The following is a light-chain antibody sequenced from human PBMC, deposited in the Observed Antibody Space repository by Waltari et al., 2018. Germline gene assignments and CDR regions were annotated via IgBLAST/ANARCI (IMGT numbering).Light chain of an antibody. CDR2: SNN. Sequence: QSVLTQPPSASGTPGQRVTISCSGSSSNIGSNTVNWYQLLPGTAPKLLIYSNNQRPSGVPDRFSGSKSGTSASLAISGLQSEDEADYCCAAWDDSLNGPVFGGGTKLTAL. V-gene: IGLV1-44*01. J-gene: IGLJ3*02. CDR1: SSNIGSNT. CDR3: AAWDDSLNGPV.